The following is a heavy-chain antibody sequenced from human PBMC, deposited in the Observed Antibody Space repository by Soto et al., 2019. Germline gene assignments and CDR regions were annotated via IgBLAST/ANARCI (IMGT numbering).Heavy chain of an antibody. CDR3: ARGGASVTTPFDY. V-gene: IGHV3-11*01. CDR2: ISSSGSTI. Sequence: GGSLRLSCAASGFAFSDPYMSWIRQAPGKGLERISYISSSGSTIYYADSVKGRFTISRDNAEKSLYLQMDSLTADDTAVYYCARGGASVTTPFDYWGQGTQVTVSS. D-gene: IGHD4-17*01. J-gene: IGHJ4*02. CDR1: GFAFSDPY.